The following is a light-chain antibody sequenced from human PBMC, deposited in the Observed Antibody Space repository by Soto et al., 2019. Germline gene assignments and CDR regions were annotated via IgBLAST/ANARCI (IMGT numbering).Light chain of an antibody. CDR1: QSVSSSY. J-gene: IGKJ1*01. CDR3: HQYGSSPAT. V-gene: IGKV3-20*01. CDR2: GAS. Sequence: EIVFTQSPGTLSLSPGERATLSCRASQSVSSSYLAWYQQKPGQAPRLLIYGASDRATGIPDRFSASGSGTDFTLTISRLEPEDFAVYYCHQYGSSPATFGQGTKVDIK.